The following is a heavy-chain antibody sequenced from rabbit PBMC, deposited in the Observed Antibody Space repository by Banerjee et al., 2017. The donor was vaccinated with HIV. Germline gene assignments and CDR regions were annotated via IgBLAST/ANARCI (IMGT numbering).Heavy chain of an antibody. CDR2: VGVGGGST. CDR1: GFSFSSGYY. Sequence: QSLEESGGDLVKPGASLTLTCTASGFSFSSGYYMCWVRQAPGKGLEWIACVGVGGGSTVYASWVNGRFTISKTSSTTVTLQMTSLTAADTATYFCARDVRDTILNTDLWGPGTLSPS. V-gene: IGHV1S40*01. J-gene: IGHJ4*01. D-gene: IGHD2-1*01. CDR3: ARDVRDTILNTDL.